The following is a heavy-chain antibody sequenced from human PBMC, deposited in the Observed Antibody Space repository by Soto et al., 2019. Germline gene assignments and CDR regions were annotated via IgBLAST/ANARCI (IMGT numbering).Heavy chain of an antibody. CDR2: INPSGGST. J-gene: IGHJ6*02. D-gene: IGHD3-16*01. V-gene: IGHV1-46*02. CDR1: GYTFNTYY. Sequence: ASVKVSCKASGYTFNTYYMHWVRQAPGQGLEWMGIINPSGGSTTYAQKFHDRVTMTRDTSTSTVYMELNSLRSEDTAVYYCARRGPYGMDVWGQGTTVTVSS. CDR3: ARRGPYGMDV.